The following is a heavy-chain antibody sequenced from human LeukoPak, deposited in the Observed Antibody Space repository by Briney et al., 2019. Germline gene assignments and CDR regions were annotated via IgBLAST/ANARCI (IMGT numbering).Heavy chain of an antibody. CDR1: GFTFSNYG. CDR2: IWFDGIRK. CDR3: ARVVDTHFDY. Sequence: GGSLRLSCAASGFTFSNYGMHWVRQVPGKGLEWVTAIWFDGIRKYYADSVKGRLSISRDNSKNTLYLQMNSLRAEDTAVYYCARVVDTHFDYWGQGTLVTVSS. V-gene: IGHV3-33*01. D-gene: IGHD5-18*01. J-gene: IGHJ4*02.